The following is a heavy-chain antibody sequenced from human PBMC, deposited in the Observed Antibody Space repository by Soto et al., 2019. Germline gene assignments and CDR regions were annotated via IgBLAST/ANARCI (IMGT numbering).Heavy chain of an antibody. J-gene: IGHJ5*02. V-gene: IGHV1-2*04. CDR3: AREGLYENWFDP. CDR2: INPNSGGT. D-gene: IGHD3-16*01. Sequence: ASVKVSCKASGYTFTSYGISWVRQAPGQGLEWMGWINPNSGGTNYAQKFQGWVTTTRDTSINTAYMELSRLRSDDTAVYYCAREGLYENWFDPWGQGTLVTVSS. CDR1: GYTFTSYG.